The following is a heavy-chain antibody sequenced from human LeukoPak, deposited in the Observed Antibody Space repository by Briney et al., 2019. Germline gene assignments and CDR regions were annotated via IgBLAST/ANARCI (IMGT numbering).Heavy chain of an antibody. J-gene: IGHJ4*02. Sequence: GGSLRLSCAASGFTFSSYSMNWVRQAPGKGLEWVSSISSSSSYIYYADSVKGRFTISRDNAKNSLYLQMNSLRAEDTAVYYCARGGYCSGGSCYFDTAYWGQGTLVTVSS. CDR2: ISSSSSYI. V-gene: IGHV3-21*01. CDR1: GFTFSSYS. CDR3: ARGGYCSGGSCYFDTAY. D-gene: IGHD2-15*01.